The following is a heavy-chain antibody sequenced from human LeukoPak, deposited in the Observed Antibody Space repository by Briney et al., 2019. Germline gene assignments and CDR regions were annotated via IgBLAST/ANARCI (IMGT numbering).Heavy chain of an antibody. Sequence: ASVKVSCKASGYTFTSYGISWVRQAPGQGLEWMGWISAYNGNTNYAQKLQGRVTMTTDTSTSTAYMELRSLRSDDTAVYYCARDGAGGIIVVVPAAIGKRSFDYWGQGTLVTVSS. CDR2: ISAYNGNT. CDR1: GYTFTSYG. V-gene: IGHV1-18*01. CDR3: ARDGAGGIIVVVPAAIGKRSFDY. J-gene: IGHJ4*02. D-gene: IGHD2-2*01.